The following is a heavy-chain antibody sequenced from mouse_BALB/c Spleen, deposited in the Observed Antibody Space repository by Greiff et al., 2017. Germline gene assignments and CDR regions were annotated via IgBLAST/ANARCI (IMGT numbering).Heavy chain of an antibody. CDR2: INPYNDGT. J-gene: IGHJ1*01. V-gene: IGHV1-14*01. CDR1: GYTFTSYV. Sequence: EVQLQESGPELVKPGASVKMSCKASGYTFTSYVMHWVKQKPGQGLEWIGYINPYNDGTKYNEKFKGKATLTSDKSSSTAYMELSSLTSEDSAVYYCARSDYYGSIPRYWYFDVWGAGTTVTVSS. CDR3: ARSDYYGSIPRYWYFDV. D-gene: IGHD1-1*01.